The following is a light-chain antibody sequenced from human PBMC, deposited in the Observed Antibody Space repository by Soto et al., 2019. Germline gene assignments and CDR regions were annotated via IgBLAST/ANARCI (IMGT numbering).Light chain of an antibody. CDR2: DVN. Sequence: QSALTQPRSVSGSPGQSVTISCTGTSSDVGGYNYVSWYQQYPGKAPKFMIYDVNKWPSGVPDRFSGSKSGNTASLTISGLQAEDEADYYCCSYTDSYTWVFGGGTKATVL. CDR3: CSYTDSYTWV. V-gene: IGLV2-11*01. CDR1: SSDVGGYNY. J-gene: IGLJ3*02.